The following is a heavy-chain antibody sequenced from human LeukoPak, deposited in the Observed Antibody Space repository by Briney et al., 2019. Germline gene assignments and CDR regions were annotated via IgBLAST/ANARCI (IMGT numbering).Heavy chain of an antibody. V-gene: IGHV3-7*05. CDR3: ARIAAVGSRQFDS. Sequence: GGSLRLSCAASGFTFSSYSMNWVRQAPGKALEWVANMQSDGSGIAYADSVRGRFTISRDNAKNSLFLQMTSLTAADTAVYFCARIAAVGSRQFDSWGQGTLVTVSS. D-gene: IGHD6-13*01. CDR2: MQSDGSGI. J-gene: IGHJ4*02. CDR1: GFTFSSYS.